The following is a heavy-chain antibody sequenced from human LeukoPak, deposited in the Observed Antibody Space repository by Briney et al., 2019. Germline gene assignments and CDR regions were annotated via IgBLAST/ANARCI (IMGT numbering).Heavy chain of an antibody. Sequence: GASVTVSCKASGYTFTSYGISWVRQAPGQGLEWMGWISAYNGNTNYAQKLQGRVTMTTGTSTSTAYMELRSLRSDDTAVYHCARVNPQLWVPFDYWGQGTLVTVSS. CDR1: GYTFTSYG. D-gene: IGHD5-18*01. J-gene: IGHJ4*02. V-gene: IGHV1-18*01. CDR2: ISAYNGNT. CDR3: ARVNPQLWVPFDY.